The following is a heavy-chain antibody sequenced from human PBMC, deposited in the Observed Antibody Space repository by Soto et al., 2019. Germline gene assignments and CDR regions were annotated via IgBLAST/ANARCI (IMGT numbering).Heavy chain of an antibody. D-gene: IGHD2-15*01. J-gene: IGHJ4*02. CDR3: ASSPAYCSGGSCGLFDY. Sequence: QVQLQESGPGLVKPSGTLSLTCGVSSGSISSSNWWSWVRQPPVKGLEWLGEIYHSGSTNYNPSLKSRVTISVDKSKNQFSLKLSSVTAADTAVYYCASSPAYCSGGSCGLFDYWGQGTLVAVSS. V-gene: IGHV4-4*02. CDR2: IYHSGST. CDR1: SGSISSSNW.